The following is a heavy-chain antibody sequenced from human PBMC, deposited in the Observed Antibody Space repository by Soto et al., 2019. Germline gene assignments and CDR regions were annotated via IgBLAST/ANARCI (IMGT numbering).Heavy chain of an antibody. D-gene: IGHD5-18*01. CDR2: VFYSGTT. CDR3: ARHVSAPYTYVPGSSWFHP. Sequence: SETLSLTCTVSGVSIGSNIYYWGWIRQPPGKGLEWIGTVFYSGTTYHNPSLKSRVTISIDRSKNQFSLKLSSVTAADTAVYYCARHVSAPYTYVPGSSWFHPWDQGALVTVST. V-gene: IGHV4-39*01. CDR1: GVSIGSNIYY. J-gene: IGHJ5*02.